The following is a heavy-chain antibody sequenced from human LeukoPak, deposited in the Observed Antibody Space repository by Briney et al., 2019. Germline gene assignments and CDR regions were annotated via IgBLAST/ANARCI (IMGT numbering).Heavy chain of an antibody. J-gene: IGHJ4*02. CDR1: GFTFSSYS. CDR2: IKPDGSEQ. V-gene: IGHV3-7*01. CDR3: AGKTWNY. Sequence: GGSLRLSCAASGFTFSSYSMNWVRQAPGKGLEWVASIKPDGSEQYYTDSLKGRFTISRDNVENSLHLQMSSLRVEDTAMYYCAGKTWNYWGQGTLVTVSS. D-gene: IGHD1-1*01.